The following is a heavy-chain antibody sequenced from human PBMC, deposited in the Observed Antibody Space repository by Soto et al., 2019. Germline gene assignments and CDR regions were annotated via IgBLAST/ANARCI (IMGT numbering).Heavy chain of an antibody. D-gene: IGHD6-13*01. Sequence: QVQLVQSGAEVKKPGSSVKVSCKASGGTFSSYAIYWVRQAPGQGLEWMGGIIPIFGTPNYAPKFQGRITITADDSTNTAYMMLTSLRSEDTAVYYCARERSSTAAAYYFYGLDVWGQGTTVTVSS. CDR3: ARERSSTAAAYYFYGLDV. CDR2: IIPIFGTP. J-gene: IGHJ6*02. CDR1: GGTFSSYA. V-gene: IGHV1-69*01.